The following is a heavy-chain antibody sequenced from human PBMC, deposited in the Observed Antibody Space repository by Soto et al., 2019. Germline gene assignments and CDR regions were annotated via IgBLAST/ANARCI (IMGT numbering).Heavy chain of an antibody. V-gene: IGHV4-59*12. Sequence: SETLSLTCSVSGGSISSYYWSWIRQPPGKGLEWIAYIYYSGTSYNPSLKSRVSISVDKSKNQFSLKLSSVTAADTAVYYCARVWTTVTNWFDPWGQGTLVTVSS. CDR2: IYYSGT. J-gene: IGHJ5*02. D-gene: IGHD4-17*01. CDR1: GGSISSYY. CDR3: ARVWTTVTNWFDP.